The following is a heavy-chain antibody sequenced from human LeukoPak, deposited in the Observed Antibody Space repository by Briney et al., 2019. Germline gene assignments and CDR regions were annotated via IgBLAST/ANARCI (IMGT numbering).Heavy chain of an antibody. V-gene: IGHV3-43*01. CDR3: AKDSSQQIAVAGTAFDY. CDR2: ISWDGDST. J-gene: IGHJ4*02. D-gene: IGHD6-19*01. CDR1: GFTFDDYT. Sequence: GGSLRLSCAASGFTFDDYTMHWVRQTPGKGLEWVSLISWDGDSTYYADSVKGRFSISRDNNKNSLYLQMNSLRAEDTAVYYCAKDSSQQIAVAGTAFDYWGQGTLVTVSS.